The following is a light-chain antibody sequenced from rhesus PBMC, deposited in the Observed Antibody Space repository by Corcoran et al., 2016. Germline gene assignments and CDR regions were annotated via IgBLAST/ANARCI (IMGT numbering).Light chain of an antibody. CDR3: SSFAANNSFL. CDR2: EVN. V-gene: IGLV2-32*02. J-gene: IGLJ6*01. CDR1: SNDIGANKY. Sequence: QAALTQPRSVSASPGQSVTISCTGTSNDIGANKYVSWYRQHPGTAPKVLIYEVNKWAFGVSARFSGAKSGNTASLTISGLQAEDEADYDCSSFAANNSFLFGTGTKLTVL.